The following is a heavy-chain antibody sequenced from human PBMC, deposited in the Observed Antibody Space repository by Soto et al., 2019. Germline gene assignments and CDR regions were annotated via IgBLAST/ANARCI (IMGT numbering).Heavy chain of an antibody. CDR1: EFTFSTYA. J-gene: IGHJ4*02. Sequence: PRLSCAASEFTFSTYAMRWVRQAPGKVLEWVSAISGSGGSTYYADSVKGRFTISRDTSKNTLYLQMNSLRAEDTALYYCAKSYSSNWYDNFDYWGQGTLITASS. CDR2: ISGSGGST. CDR3: AKSYSSNWYDNFDY. D-gene: IGHD6-13*01. V-gene: IGHV3-23*01.